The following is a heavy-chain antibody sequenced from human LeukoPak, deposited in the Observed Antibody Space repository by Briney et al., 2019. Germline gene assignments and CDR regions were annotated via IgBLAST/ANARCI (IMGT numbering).Heavy chain of an antibody. CDR2: MNPNSGNT. CDR3: ASHLLSLQQLVMGDAFDI. V-gene: IGHV1-8*01. J-gene: IGHJ3*02. CDR1: GYTFTSYD. D-gene: IGHD6-13*01. Sequence: GASVKVSCKASGYTFTSYDINWVRQATGQGLEWMGWMNPNSGNTGYAQKFQGRVTMTRKTSISTAYMELSSLRSDDTAVYYCASHLLSLQQLVMGDAFDIWGQGTILTIYS.